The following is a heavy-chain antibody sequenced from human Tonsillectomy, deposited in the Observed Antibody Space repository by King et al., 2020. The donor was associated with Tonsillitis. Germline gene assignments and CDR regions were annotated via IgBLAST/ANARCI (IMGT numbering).Heavy chain of an antibody. CDR1: GFSLSTSGVG. CDR3: AHRRREGTVTTGFDY. D-gene: IGHD4-17*01. J-gene: IGHJ4*02. Sequence: TLKESGPTLVKPTQTLTLTCTFSGFSLSTSGVGVGWIRQHPGKALEWLALIYWDDNKPYSPSLKSRLTITKDTSKNQVVLTMTNIDPVDTGTYYCAHRRREGTVTTGFDYWGQGTLVTVSS. CDR2: IYWDDNK. V-gene: IGHV2-5*02.